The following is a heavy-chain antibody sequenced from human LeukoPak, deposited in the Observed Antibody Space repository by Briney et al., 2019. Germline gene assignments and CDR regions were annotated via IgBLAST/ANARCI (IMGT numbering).Heavy chain of an antibody. V-gene: IGHV3-30*18. Sequence: GGSLRLSCAASGFTFSSYGMHWVRQAPGKGLEWVAVISYDGSNKYYADSVKGRFTISRDNSKNTLYLQMNSLRDEDTAVYYCAKDRDDCGGDCYYFDYWGQGTLVTVSS. J-gene: IGHJ4*02. CDR1: GFTFSSYG. CDR3: AKDRDDCGGDCYYFDY. CDR2: ISYDGSNK. D-gene: IGHD2-21*02.